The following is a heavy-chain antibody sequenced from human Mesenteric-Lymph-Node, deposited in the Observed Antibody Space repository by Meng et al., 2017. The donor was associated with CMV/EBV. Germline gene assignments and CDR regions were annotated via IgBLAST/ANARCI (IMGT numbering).Heavy chain of an antibody. Sequence: GECLKISCAASGFTFRSYSMHWVRKAPGKGLEWVSSISSTPGYIYYADSVKGRFTISRDNARNSLFLQMNSLRAEDTAVYFCARILEVVIPPGAPTYFYGLDDWGQGTTVTVSS. CDR2: ISSTPGYI. D-gene: IGHD2-21*01. J-gene: IGHJ6*02. CDR1: GFTFRSYS. V-gene: IGHV3-21*01. CDR3: ARILEVVIPPGAPTYFYGLDD.